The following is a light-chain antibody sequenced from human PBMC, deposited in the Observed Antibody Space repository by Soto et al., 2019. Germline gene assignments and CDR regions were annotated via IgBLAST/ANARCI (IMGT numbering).Light chain of an antibody. CDR3: QQYNNRPWT. J-gene: IGKJ1*01. CDR1: QSVSSN. Sequence: EIVMTQSPATLSVSPGERATLSCWASQSVSSNLAWYQRKPGQAPRLLIYGASTRATGIPVRFSGSGSGTEFTLTISSLQSEDFAVYYCQQYNNRPWTFGQGTKV. V-gene: IGKV3-15*01. CDR2: GAS.